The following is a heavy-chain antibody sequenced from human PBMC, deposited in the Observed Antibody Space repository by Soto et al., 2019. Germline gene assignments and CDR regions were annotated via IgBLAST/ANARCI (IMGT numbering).Heavy chain of an antibody. D-gene: IGHD3-16*02. CDR1: GYTLTELS. Sequence: ASVKVSCKVSGYTLTELSMHWVRQAPGKGLEWMGGFDPEDGETIYAQKFQGRVTMTEDTSTDTAYMELSSLRSEETAVYYCATRQFGFYVWGSYRYTERGAAFDTWGKGTMVT. V-gene: IGHV1-24*01. CDR2: FDPEDGET. J-gene: IGHJ3*02. CDR3: ATRQFGFYVWGSYRYTERGAAFDT.